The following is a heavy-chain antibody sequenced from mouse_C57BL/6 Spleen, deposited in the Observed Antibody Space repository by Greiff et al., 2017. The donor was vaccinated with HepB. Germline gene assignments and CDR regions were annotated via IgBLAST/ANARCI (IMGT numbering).Heavy chain of an antibody. D-gene: IGHD2-3*01. CDR2: IDPANGNT. V-gene: IGHV14-3*01. CDR1: GFNIKNTY. Sequence: EVKLVESVAELVRPGASVKLSCTASGFNIKNTYMHWVKQRPEQGLEWIGRIDPANGNTKYAPKFQGKATITADTSSNTAYLQLSSLTSEDTAIYYCARDDGYYGYAMDYWGQGTSVTVSS. J-gene: IGHJ4*01. CDR3: ARDDGYYGYAMDY.